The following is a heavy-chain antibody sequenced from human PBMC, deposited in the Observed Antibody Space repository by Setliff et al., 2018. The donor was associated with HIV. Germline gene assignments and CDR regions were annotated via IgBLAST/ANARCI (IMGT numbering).Heavy chain of an antibody. Sequence: GGSLRLSCVVSGLTFSSNAMSWVRQAPGKGLEWVSAISSSGDSTYYADSVKGRSTVSRDNSKDTLTLQMNDLRAEDTGLYYCAKDYTTTFWEYNWFDLWGQGTLVTVSS. J-gene: IGHJ5*02. V-gene: IGHV3-23*01. CDR2: ISSSGDST. CDR1: GLTFSSNA. D-gene: IGHD3-3*01. CDR3: AKDYTTTFWEYNWFDL.